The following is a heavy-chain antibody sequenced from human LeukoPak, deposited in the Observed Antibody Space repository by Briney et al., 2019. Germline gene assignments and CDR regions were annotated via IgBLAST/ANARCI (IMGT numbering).Heavy chain of an antibody. D-gene: IGHD2-2*02. CDR3: ARPLLLHTLTQSPGY. CDR2: INPNSGGT. CDR1: GYTFTGYY. Sequence: GASVKVSCKASGYTFTGYYMHWVRQAPGQGLEWMGWINPNSGGTNYAQKFQGRVTMTRDTSISTAYMELSRLRSDDTAVYYCARPLLLHTLTQSPGYRGQGTLVTVSS. J-gene: IGHJ4*02. V-gene: IGHV1-2*02.